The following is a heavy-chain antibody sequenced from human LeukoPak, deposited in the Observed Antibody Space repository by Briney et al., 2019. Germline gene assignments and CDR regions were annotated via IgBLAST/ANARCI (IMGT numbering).Heavy chain of an antibody. CDR2: ISAYNGNT. Sequence: GASVKVSCKASGYTFTSYGISWVRQAPGQGLEWMGWISAYNGNTNYAQKLQGRVTMTTDTSTSTAYMELRSLRSDDTAVYYCARGPRRTVTTDWYFDLWGRGTLVTVSS. J-gene: IGHJ2*01. V-gene: IGHV1-18*01. CDR1: GYTFTSYG. CDR3: ARGPRRTVTTDWYFDL. D-gene: IGHD4-11*01.